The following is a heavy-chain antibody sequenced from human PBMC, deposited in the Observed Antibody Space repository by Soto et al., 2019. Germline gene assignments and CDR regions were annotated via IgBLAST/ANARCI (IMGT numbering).Heavy chain of an antibody. CDR2: IYYSGST. J-gene: IGHJ6*02. CDR1: GGSISGYY. V-gene: IGHV4-59*01. CDR3: ASGQLAPGYYYYYGMDV. Sequence: SETLSLTCTVSGGSISGYYWSWIRQPPGKGLEWIGYIYYSGSTNYQPSLKSRVTISVDTSKNQFSLKLSSVTAADTAVYYCASGQLAPGYYYYYGMDVWGQGTTVTVSS. D-gene: IGHD6-6*01.